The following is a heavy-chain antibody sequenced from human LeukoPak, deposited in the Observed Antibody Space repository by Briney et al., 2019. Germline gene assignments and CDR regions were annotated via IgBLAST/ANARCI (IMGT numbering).Heavy chain of an antibody. V-gene: IGHV1-2*06. J-gene: IGHJ6*02. CDR2: INPNSGGT. CDR3: ARDRRNCSSTSCYGVYGMDV. D-gene: IGHD2-2*01. Sequence: ASVKVSCKASGYTFTGYYMHWVRQAPGQGLEWMGRINPNSGGTNYAQKFQGRVTMTRDTSISTDYMELSRLRSDDTAVYYCARDRRNCSSTSCYGVYGMDVWGQGTTVTVSS. CDR1: GYTFTGYY.